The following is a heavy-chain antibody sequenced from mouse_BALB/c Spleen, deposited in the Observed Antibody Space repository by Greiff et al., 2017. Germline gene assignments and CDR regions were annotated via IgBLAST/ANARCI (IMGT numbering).Heavy chain of an antibody. CDR2: ISYSGST. V-gene: IGHV3-2*02. D-gene: IGHD2-14*01. CDR3: ARQAYYWYEDAMDY. J-gene: IGHJ4*01. CDR1: GYSITSDYA. Sequence: EVQLQESGPGLVKPSQSLSLTCTVTGYSITSDYAWNWIRQFPGNKLEWMGYISYSGSTSYNPSLKSRISITRDTSKNQFFLQLNSVTTEDTATYYCARQAYYWYEDAMDYWGQGTSVTVSS.